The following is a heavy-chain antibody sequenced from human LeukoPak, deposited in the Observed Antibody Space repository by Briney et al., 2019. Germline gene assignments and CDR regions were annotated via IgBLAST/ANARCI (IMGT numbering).Heavy chain of an antibody. D-gene: IGHD2-2*01. CDR3: ARLPAYCSSTSCYYDY. V-gene: IGHV3-11*04. J-gene: IGHJ4*02. CDR1: GFTFSDYY. Sequence: GGSLRLSCAASGFTFSDYYMSWIRQAPGKGLEWVSYISSSGSTIYYADSVKGRFTISRDNAKNSLFLQMNSLRAEDTAVYYCARLPAYCSSTSCYYDYWGQGTLVTVSS. CDR2: ISSSGSTI.